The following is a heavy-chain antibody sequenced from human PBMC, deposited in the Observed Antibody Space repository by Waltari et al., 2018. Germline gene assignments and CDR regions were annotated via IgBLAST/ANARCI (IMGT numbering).Heavy chain of an antibody. D-gene: IGHD1-26*01. CDR3: ARDPYPYSGNFFDY. CDR1: GFTFSSYA. CDR2: ISYDGSNK. Sequence: QVQLVESGGGVVQPGRSLRLSCAASGFTFSSYAMHWVRPAPGKGLEWVAVISYDGSNKYYADSVKGRFTISRDNSKNTLYLQMNSLRAEDTAVYYCARDPYPYSGNFFDYWGQGTLVTVSS. V-gene: IGHV3-30-3*01. J-gene: IGHJ4*02.